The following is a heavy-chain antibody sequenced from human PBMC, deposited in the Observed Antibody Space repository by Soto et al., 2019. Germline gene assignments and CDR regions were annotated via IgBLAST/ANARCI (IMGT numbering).Heavy chain of an antibody. D-gene: IGHD5-18*01. J-gene: IGHJ4*02. Sequence: QVQLVQSGAEVKKPGASVKVSCKASGYTFTTYAMHWVRQAPGQRLEWMGWMNAGNDNTKYSQKFQGGVTITRDTSASTAYMELSSLRSEDTAVYYCAREGTVMADYWGQGTLVTVSS. V-gene: IGHV1-3*01. CDR2: MNAGNDNT. CDR1: GYTFTTYA. CDR3: AREGTVMADY.